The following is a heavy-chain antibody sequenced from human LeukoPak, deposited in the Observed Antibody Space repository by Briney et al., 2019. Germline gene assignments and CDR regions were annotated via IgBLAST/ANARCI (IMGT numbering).Heavy chain of an antibody. Sequence: GRSLRLSCVASGFMFSDHAFHWVRQSPDKGLEGVALLGSDGSKKYYADSVQGRFTVSRENSKNTLFLQMNTLRADDTAVYFCARQMTSTRLFDSWGQGTLVTVSS. D-gene: IGHD5/OR15-5a*01. CDR1: GFMFSDHA. CDR3: ARQMTSTRLFDS. J-gene: IGHJ4*02. CDR2: LGSDGSKK. V-gene: IGHV3-30*04.